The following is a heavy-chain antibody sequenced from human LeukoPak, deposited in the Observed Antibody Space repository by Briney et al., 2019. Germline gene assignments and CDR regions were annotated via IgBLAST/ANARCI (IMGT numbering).Heavy chain of an antibody. D-gene: IGHD5-18*01. CDR2: IYYSGST. CDR3: ARAPYSYGRYWYFDL. Sequence: SETLSLTCTVSGGSISSYYWSWIRQPPGKGLEWIGYIYYSGSTNYNPSLKSRVTISVDTSKNQFSLKLSSVTAADTAVYYCARAPYSYGRYWYFDLWGRGTLVTVSS. CDR1: GGSISSYY. J-gene: IGHJ2*01. V-gene: IGHV4-59*01.